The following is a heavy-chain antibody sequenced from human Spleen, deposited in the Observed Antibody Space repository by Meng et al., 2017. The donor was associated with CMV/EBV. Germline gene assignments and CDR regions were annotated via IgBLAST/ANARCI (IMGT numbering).Heavy chain of an antibody. V-gene: IGHV3-21*01. CDR3: ARDRRGYDFWSGYDFFDYYYGMDV. D-gene: IGHD3-3*01. CDR2: ISSSSSYI. CDR1: GFTFSSYS. J-gene: IGHJ6*02. Sequence: GGPLRLSCAASGFTFSSYSMNWVRQAPGKGLEWVSSISSSSSYIYYADSVKGRFTISRDNAKNSLYLQMNSLRAEDTAVYYCARDRRGYDFWSGYDFFDYYYGMDVWGQGTTVTVSS.